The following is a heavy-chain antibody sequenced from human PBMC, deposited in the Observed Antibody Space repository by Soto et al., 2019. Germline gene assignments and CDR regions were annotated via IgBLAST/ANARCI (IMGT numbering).Heavy chain of an antibody. V-gene: IGHV4-34*01. CDR3: AREDDILIFDY. CDR2: INHSGST. J-gene: IGHJ4*02. CDR1: GGSFSGYY. D-gene: IGHD3-9*01. Sequence: SETLSLTCAVYGGSFSGYYWSWIRQPPGKGLEWIGEINHSGSTNYNPSLKSRVTISVDTSKNQFSLKLSSVTAADTAVYYCAREDDILIFDYWGQGTLLTVYS.